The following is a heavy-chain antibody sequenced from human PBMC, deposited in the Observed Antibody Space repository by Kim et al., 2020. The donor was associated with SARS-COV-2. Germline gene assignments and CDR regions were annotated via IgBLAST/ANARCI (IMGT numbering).Heavy chain of an antibody. J-gene: IGHJ6*02. D-gene: IGHD2-21*01. V-gene: IGHV4-39*07. CDR3: ARVNYRWGMDV. Sequence: SETLSLICTVSGGSISSSSYYWGWIRQPPGKGLEWIGSIYYSGSTYYNPSLKSRVTISVDTSKNQFSLKLSSVTAADTAVYYCARVNYRWGMDVWGQGTT. CDR2: IYYSGST. CDR1: GGSISSSSYY.